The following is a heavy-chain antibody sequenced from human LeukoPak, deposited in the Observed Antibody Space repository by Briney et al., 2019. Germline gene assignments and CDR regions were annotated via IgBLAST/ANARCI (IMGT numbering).Heavy chain of an antibody. CDR2: IYYSGNT. V-gene: IGHV4-39*07. CDR1: GDSISSSNNY. D-gene: IGHD3-10*01. J-gene: IGHJ6*02. CDR3: EREGSGLDV. Sequence: SETLSLTCTVSGDSISSSNNYWGWIRQPPGKGLEWIGSIYYSGNTYYNPSLKSRVTISVDTSKNQFSLRLSSVTAADTAVYYCEREGSGLDVWGQGTTVTVSS.